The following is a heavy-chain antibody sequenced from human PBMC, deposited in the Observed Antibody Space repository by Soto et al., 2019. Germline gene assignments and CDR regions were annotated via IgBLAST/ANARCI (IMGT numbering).Heavy chain of an antibody. D-gene: IGHD3-10*01. CDR3: ARVGSGIPGSWFDP. V-gene: IGHV3-74*01. Sequence: GESLKISCAASGFTFSSYWMHWVRQAPGKGLVWVSRINSDGSSTSYADSVKGRFTISRDNAKNTLYLQMNSLRAEDTAVYYCARVGSGIPGSWFDPWGQGTLVTVSS. J-gene: IGHJ5*02. CDR1: GFTFSSYW. CDR2: INSDGSST.